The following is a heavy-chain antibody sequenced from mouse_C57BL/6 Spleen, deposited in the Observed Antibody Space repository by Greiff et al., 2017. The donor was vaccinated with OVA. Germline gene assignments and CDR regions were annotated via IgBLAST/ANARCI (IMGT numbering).Heavy chain of an antibody. CDR3: ARRGYDYGSPFDY. J-gene: IGHJ2*01. Sequence: QVQLQQPGAELVKPGASVKLSCKASGYTFTSYWMHWVKQRPGQGLEWIGMIHPNSGSTNYNEKFKSKATLTVDKSSSTAYMQLSSLTSEDSAVYYCARRGYDYGSPFDYWGQGTTLTVSS. CDR1: GYTFTSYW. CDR2: IHPNSGST. V-gene: IGHV1-64*01. D-gene: IGHD2-4*01.